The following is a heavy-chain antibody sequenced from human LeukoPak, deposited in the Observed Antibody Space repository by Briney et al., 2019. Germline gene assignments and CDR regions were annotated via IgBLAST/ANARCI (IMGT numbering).Heavy chain of an antibody. V-gene: IGHV3-23*01. J-gene: IGHJ3*02. CDR2: ISGSGGST. D-gene: IGHD2-15*01. Sequence: GGSLRLSCAASGFTFSSYAMSWVRQAPGKGLEWVSAISGSGGSTYYADSVKGRFTISRDNSKNTLYLQMNSLRAEDTAVYYCAKVMSADDCSGGSCPTGGAFDIWGQGTMVTVSS. CDR1: GFTFSSYA. CDR3: AKVMSADDCSGGSCPTGGAFDI.